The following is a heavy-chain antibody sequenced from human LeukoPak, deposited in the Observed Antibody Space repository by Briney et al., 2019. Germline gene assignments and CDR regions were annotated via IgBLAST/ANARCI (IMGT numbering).Heavy chain of an antibody. CDR2: IYTSGST. CDR3: ARLLKLEPRYFDL. Sequence: SETLSLTCTVSGGSISSYYWSWIRQPAGKGLEWIGRIYTSGSTNYDPSLKSRVTMSVDTSKNQFSLKLSSVTAADTAVYYCARLLKLEPRYFDLWGRGTLVTVSS. D-gene: IGHD1-1*01. V-gene: IGHV4-4*07. J-gene: IGHJ2*01. CDR1: GGSISSYY.